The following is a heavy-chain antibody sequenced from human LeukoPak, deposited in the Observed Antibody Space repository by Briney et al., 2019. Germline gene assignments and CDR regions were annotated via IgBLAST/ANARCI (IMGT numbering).Heavy chain of an antibody. V-gene: IGHV3-53*01. D-gene: IGHD3-10*01. J-gene: IGHJ2*01. Sequence: GGSLRLSCAASGFTVSTNYMNWVRQAPGKGLEWVSILYSGSDTYYADSVKGRFTISRDSSKNILSLQMNNRRAEDTAVYYCARVGDHFHWYLDLWGRGTLVTVSS. CDR3: ARVGDHFHWYLDL. CDR1: GFTVSTNY. CDR2: LYSGSDT.